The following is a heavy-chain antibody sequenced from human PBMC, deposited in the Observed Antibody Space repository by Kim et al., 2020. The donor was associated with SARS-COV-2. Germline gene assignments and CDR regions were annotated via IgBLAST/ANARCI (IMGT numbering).Heavy chain of an antibody. CDR2: VYYRGST. Sequence: SETLSLTCTVSGGPISSYYWSWIRQPSGKGLEWVGSVYYRGSTTYNPSLKSRVTISVDTSKNHLYLKLSSVTATDTAVYNCARLRYFDWFYDFYIWGQ. D-gene: IGHD3-9*01. V-gene: IGHV4-59*01. CDR1: GGPISSYY. J-gene: IGHJ3*02. CDR3: ARLRYFDWFYDFYI.